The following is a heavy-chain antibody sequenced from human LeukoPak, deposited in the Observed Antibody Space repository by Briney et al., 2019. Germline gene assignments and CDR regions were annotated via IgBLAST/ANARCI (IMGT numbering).Heavy chain of an antibody. J-gene: IGHJ4*02. CDR3: ARALRRGATDY. CDR1: GGSIRSFY. CDR2: INHSGST. Sequence: PSETLSLTCTVSGGSIRSFYWSWIRQPPGKGLEWIGEINHSGSTNYNPSLKSRVTISVDTSKNQFSLKLSSVTAADTAVYYCARALRRGATDYWGQGTLVTVSS. D-gene: IGHD1-26*01. V-gene: IGHV4-34*01.